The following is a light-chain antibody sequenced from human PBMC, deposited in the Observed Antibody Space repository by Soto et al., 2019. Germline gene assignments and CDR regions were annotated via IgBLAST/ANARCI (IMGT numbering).Light chain of an antibody. V-gene: IGLV2-8*01. J-gene: IGLJ3*02. CDR1: SSDVGAYNY. Sequence: QSVLTQAPSASGSPGQSVTISCTGTSSDVGAYNYVSCYQQYPGKAPKLMIYEVSNRPSGVPDRFSGSKSGKTASLTVSGLQPEDEADYYCTSYAGSDIWVFGGGTKVTVL. CDR3: TSYAGSDIWV. CDR2: EVS.